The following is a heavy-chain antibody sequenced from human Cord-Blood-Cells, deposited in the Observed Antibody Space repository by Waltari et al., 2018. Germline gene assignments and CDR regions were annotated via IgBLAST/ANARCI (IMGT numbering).Heavy chain of an antibody. V-gene: IGHV4-34*01. Sequence: QVQLQQWGAGLLKPSETLSLTCAVYGGSFSGYYWSWIHQPPGKGLEWIGEINHSGSTNYNPSLKSRVTISVDTSKNQFSLKLSSVTAADTAVYYCARDGSSGITGTGFDPWGQGTLVTVSS. J-gene: IGHJ5*02. CDR2: INHSGST. CDR1: GGSFSGYY. CDR3: ARDGSSGITGTGFDP. D-gene: IGHD1-7*01.